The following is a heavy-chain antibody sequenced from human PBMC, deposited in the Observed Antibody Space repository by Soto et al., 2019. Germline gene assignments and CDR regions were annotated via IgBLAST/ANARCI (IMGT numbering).Heavy chain of an antibody. J-gene: IGHJ3*02. V-gene: IGHV1-18*01. Sequence: ASVKVSCKASGYTFTSYGISWVRQAPGQGLEWMGWISAYNGNTNYAQKLQGRVTMTTDTSTSTAYMELRSLRSDDTAVYYCARVNYVWGSYRPIPDAFDIWGQGTMGTVSS. D-gene: IGHD3-16*02. CDR1: GYTFTSYG. CDR2: ISAYNGNT. CDR3: ARVNYVWGSYRPIPDAFDI.